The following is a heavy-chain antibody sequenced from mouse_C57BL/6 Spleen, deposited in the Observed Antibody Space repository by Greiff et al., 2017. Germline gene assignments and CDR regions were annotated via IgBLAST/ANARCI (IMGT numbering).Heavy chain of an antibody. V-gene: IGHV1-42*01. CDR2: INPSTGGT. Sequence: VQLQQSGPELVKPGASVKISCKASGYSFTGYYMNWVKQSPEKSLEWIGEINPSTGGTTYNQKFKAKASLTVDKSSSTAYMQLKSLTSEDSAVYYCARGGITTVVEDYAMDYWGQGTSVTVSS. CDR1: GYSFTGYY. D-gene: IGHD1-1*01. CDR3: ARGGITTVVEDYAMDY. J-gene: IGHJ4*01.